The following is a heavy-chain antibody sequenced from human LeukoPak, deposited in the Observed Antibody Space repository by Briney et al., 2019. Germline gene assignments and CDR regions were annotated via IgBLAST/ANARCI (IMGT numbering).Heavy chain of an antibody. CDR1: GYSFTSYW. D-gene: IGHD3-10*01. CDR2: IYPGDSDT. Sequence: GESLKISCKGSGYSFTSYWSCWVRHMPGELLEWMEIIYPGDSDTRYSPSFQGQVTISADKSISTAYRQWSSLQASDTAMYYCARHRGPTQLLWFGEPGAYWGQGTLVTVSS. J-gene: IGHJ4*02. V-gene: IGHV5-51*01. CDR3: ARHRGPTQLLWFGEPGAY.